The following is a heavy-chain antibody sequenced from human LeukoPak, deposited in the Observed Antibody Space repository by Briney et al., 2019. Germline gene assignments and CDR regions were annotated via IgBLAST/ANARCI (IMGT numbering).Heavy chain of an antibody. Sequence: GGSLRLSCAASGFTFSSYAMSWVRQAPGKGLEWVSAISGSGGSTYSADSAKGRFTISRDNSKNTLYLQMNSLRAEDTAVHYCAKALCSGGTCYRFDYCGQGALVTVSS. CDR1: GFTFSSYA. V-gene: IGHV3-23*01. J-gene: IGHJ4*02. CDR2: ISGSGGST. D-gene: IGHD2-15*01. CDR3: AKALCSGGTCYRFDY.